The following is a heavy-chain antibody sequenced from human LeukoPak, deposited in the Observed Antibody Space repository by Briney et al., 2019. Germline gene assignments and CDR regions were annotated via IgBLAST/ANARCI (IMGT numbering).Heavy chain of an antibody. CDR1: GCSISSYY. CDR3: ARKAVAGPYFDY. J-gene: IGHJ4*02. CDR2: IYYRGST. V-gene: IGHV4-59*01. D-gene: IGHD6-19*01. Sequence: PSETLSLTCTVSGCSISSYYWSWIRQPPGKGLEWFGYIYYRGSTNYNPSLRGRVTISVDTSKNQFSLKLSSVTAADTAVYYCARKAVAGPYFDYWGQGTLVTVSS.